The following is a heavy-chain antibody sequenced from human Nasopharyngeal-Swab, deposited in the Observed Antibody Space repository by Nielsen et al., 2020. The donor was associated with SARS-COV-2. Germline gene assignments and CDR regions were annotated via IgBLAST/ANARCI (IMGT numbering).Heavy chain of an antibody. CDR1: GYFFNNYW. D-gene: IGHD3-10*01. V-gene: IGHV5-51*01. CDR3: ARTEYGSGTNFDY. CDR2: IFPDDSDT. J-gene: IGHJ4*02. Sequence: VSCKGSGYFFNNYWIGWVRQMPGKGLEWMGIIFPDDSDTRYSPSFQGQVTISVDESISTAYLQWSSLKASDTAMYYRARTEYGSGTNFDYWGQGTLVTVSS.